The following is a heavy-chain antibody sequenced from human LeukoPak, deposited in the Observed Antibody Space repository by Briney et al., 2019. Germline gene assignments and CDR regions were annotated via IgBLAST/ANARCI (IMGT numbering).Heavy chain of an antibody. J-gene: IGHJ6*04. CDR2: IKQGGSEK. CDR1: GFTFNDYW. Sequence: GGSLRLSCAASGFTFNDYWMTWVRQAPGKGLEWVAHIKQGGSEKYYVDSLKGRFTISRDNAKNSLFLQMNSLRAEDTAVYYCVRDCSSASLSSGCYYAMDVWGKGTTVTVSS. V-gene: IGHV3-7*03. D-gene: IGHD2-2*01. CDR3: VRDCSSASLSSGCYYAMDV.